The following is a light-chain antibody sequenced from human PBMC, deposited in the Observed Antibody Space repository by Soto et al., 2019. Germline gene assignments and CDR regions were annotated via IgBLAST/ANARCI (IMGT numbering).Light chain of an antibody. CDR3: QQYNTWPLT. V-gene: IGKV3-15*01. CDR2: GAS. Sequence: ETVMTQSPATLSVSPGERATLSCRASQSVSSNLAWYQQKPGQAPRLLIYGASTRATGIPARFSGSGSGTEFTLTISSLQSGDFAVYYCQQYNTWPLTFGPGTKVDIK. J-gene: IGKJ3*01. CDR1: QSVSSN.